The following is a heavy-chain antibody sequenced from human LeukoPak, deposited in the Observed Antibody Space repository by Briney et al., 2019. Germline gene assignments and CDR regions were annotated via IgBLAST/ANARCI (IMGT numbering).Heavy chain of an antibody. CDR2: FDPEDGET. Sequence: EASVKVSCKVSGYTLTELSMHWVRQAPGKGLEWMGGFDPEDGETIYAQKFQGRVTMTEDTSTDTAYMELSRLRSDDTAVYYCARDGGYCSGGSCYWALNNWFDPWGQGTLVTVSS. CDR1: GYTLTELS. J-gene: IGHJ5*02. D-gene: IGHD2-15*01. CDR3: ARDGGYCSGGSCYWALNNWFDP. V-gene: IGHV1-24*01.